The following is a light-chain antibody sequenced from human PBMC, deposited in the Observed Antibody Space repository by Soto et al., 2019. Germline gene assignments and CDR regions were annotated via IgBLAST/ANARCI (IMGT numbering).Light chain of an antibody. J-gene: IGKJ1*01. CDR2: AAS. CDR1: QGIRND. CDR3: LQHNSYPRM. V-gene: IGKV1-17*01. Sequence: DIQMTQSPSSLSASVGDRVTITCRASQGIRNDLAWYQQKPGKAPKRLIYAASSLESGVPSRFGGSGSGTEFTLTISSLQPEDFATYYCLQHNSYPRMFGQGTKVEIK.